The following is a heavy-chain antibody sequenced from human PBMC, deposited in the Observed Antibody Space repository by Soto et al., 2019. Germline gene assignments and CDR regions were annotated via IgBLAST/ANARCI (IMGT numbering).Heavy chain of an antibody. CDR1: GFTFSSYG. V-gene: IGHV3-30*18. CDR2: ISYDGSNK. D-gene: IGHD2-21*01. CDR3: AKPTYVMAYYYGMDV. J-gene: IGHJ6*02. Sequence: QVHLVESGGGVVQPGRSLRLSCAASGFTFSSYGMHWVRQAPGKGLEWVAVISYDGSNKYYADSVKGRFTISRDNSKNTLYMQMNSLRAEDTAVYYCAKPTYVMAYYYGMDVWGQGTTVTVSS.